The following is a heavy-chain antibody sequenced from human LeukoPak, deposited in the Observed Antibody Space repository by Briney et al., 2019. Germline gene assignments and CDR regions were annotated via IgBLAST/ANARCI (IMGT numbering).Heavy chain of an antibody. Sequence: GGSLRLSCAASGFTFSSYGMHWVRQAPGKGLEWVAVIWYDGSNKYYADSVKGRFTISRDNSKNTLYLQMNSLRAEDTAVYYCARDSVTSYRLGKYDYWGQGTLVTVSS. D-gene: IGHD3-9*01. V-gene: IGHV3-33*01. J-gene: IGHJ4*02. CDR3: ARDSVTSYRLGKYDY. CDR2: IWYDGSNK. CDR1: GFTFSSYG.